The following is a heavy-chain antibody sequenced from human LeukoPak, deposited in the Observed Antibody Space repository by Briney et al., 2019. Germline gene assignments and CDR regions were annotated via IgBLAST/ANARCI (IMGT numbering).Heavy chain of an antibody. CDR2: ISGSGGST. Sequence: GGSLRLSCAASGFTFSSYAMSWVRHTPGKGPEWVSAISGSGGSTYYADSVKGRFTISRDNSGNTLYLQMNSLRAEDTAVYYCARVDYGDHGSNYWGQGTLVTVSS. V-gene: IGHV3-23*01. CDR1: GFTFSSYA. D-gene: IGHD4-17*01. CDR3: ARVDYGDHGSNY. J-gene: IGHJ4*02.